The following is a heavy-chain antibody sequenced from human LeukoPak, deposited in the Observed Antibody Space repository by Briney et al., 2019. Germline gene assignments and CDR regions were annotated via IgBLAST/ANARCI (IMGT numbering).Heavy chain of an antibody. Sequence: GGSLRLSCAASGFTFSSYAMSWVRQAPGKGLEWVSAISGSGGSTYYADSVKGRFTISRDNSKNTLYLQMNSLRAEDTAVYYCAKVTKYSSSSGYYYYYYMDVWGKGTTVTVSS. D-gene: IGHD6-6*01. CDR1: GFTFSSYA. CDR3: AKVTKYSSSSGYYYYYYMDV. CDR2: ISGSGGST. V-gene: IGHV3-23*01. J-gene: IGHJ6*03.